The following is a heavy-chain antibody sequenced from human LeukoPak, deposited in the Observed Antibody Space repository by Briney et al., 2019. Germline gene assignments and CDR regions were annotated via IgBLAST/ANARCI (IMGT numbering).Heavy chain of an antibody. CDR3: AALDHGHDY. V-gene: IGHV3-7*01. CDR2: IKQDGSEK. CDR1: GFTFSTYW. J-gene: IGHJ4*02. Sequence: GGSLRLSCAASGFTFSTYWMTWVRQAPGKGLEWVATIKQDGSEKYYVDSVKGRFTISRDNAKNTLYLQMNSLRAEDTAVYYCAALDHGHDYWGQGTLVTVSS.